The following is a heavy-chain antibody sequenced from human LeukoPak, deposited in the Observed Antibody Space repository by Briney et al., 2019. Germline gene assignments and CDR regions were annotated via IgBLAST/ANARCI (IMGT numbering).Heavy chain of an antibody. Sequence: SETLSLTCTVSGGSISSSSYYWGWIRQPPGKGLEWIGSIYYSGSTYYNPSLKSRVTISVDTSKNQFSLKLSSVTAADTAVYYCARLGYCSGGSCATVDYWGQGTLVTVSS. D-gene: IGHD2-15*01. V-gene: IGHV4-39*01. CDR3: ARLGYCSGGSCATVDY. CDR2: IYYSGST. J-gene: IGHJ4*02. CDR1: GGSISSSSYY.